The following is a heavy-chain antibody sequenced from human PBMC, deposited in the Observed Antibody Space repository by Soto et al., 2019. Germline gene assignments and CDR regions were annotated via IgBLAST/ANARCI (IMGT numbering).Heavy chain of an antibody. V-gene: IGHV4-59*08. CDR1: GASISNHY. Sequence: ETLSLTCTVSGASISNHYWSWIWQPPGKGLEWIGYIYYSGSTNYNPSLKSRVTISEHTSQNQFSLKLSSVTAADTAVYYCARHYDFWSGYYPDWGQGTLVTSPQ. CDR2: IYYSGST. CDR3: ARHYDFWSGYYPD. J-gene: IGHJ4*02. D-gene: IGHD3-3*01.